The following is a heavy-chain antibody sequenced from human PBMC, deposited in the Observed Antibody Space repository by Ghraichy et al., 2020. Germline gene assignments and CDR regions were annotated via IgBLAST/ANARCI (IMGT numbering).Heavy chain of an antibody. D-gene: IGHD2-2*01. CDR3: ARASQYQLPPRRNYGMDV. CDR2: INHSGST. V-gene: IGHV4-34*01. CDR1: GGSFSGYY. Sequence: SETLSLTCAVYGGSFSGYYWSWIRQPPGKGLEWIGEINHSGSTNYNPSLKSRVTISVDTSKNQFSLKLSSVTAADTAVYYCARASQYQLPPRRNYGMDVWGQGTTVTVS. J-gene: IGHJ6*02.